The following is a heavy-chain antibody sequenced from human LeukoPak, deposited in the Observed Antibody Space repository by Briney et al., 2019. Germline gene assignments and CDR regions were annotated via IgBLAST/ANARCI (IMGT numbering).Heavy chain of an antibody. Sequence: GGSLRLSCAASGFTVSSNYMSWVRQAPGKGLEWVSVIYSGGSTYYADSVKGRFTISRDNSKNTLYLQMNSLRAEDTAVYYCARGTLILAARPYYYYGMDVWGQGTTVTVSS. CDR1: GFTVSSNY. J-gene: IGHJ6*02. CDR2: IYSGGST. CDR3: ARGTLILAARPYYYYGMDV. V-gene: IGHV3-66*01. D-gene: IGHD6-6*01.